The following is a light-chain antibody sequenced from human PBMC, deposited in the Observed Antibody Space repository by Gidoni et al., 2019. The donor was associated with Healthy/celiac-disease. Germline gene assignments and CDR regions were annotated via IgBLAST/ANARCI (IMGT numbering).Light chain of an antibody. CDR1: QSPLHSNGYNY. Sequence: DIVMTQSPLSLPVTRGEPASISCRSSQSPLHSNGYNYLDWYLQKPGQSPQLLIYLGSNRASGVPDRFSGSGSGTDFTLKISRVEAEDVGVYYCMQALQTPCSFGQGTKLEIK. J-gene: IGKJ2*04. V-gene: IGKV2-28*01. CDR3: MQALQTPCS. CDR2: LGS.